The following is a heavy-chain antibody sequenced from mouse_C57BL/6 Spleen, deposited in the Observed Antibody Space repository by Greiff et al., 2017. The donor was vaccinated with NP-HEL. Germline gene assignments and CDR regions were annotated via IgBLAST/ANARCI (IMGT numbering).Heavy chain of an antibody. V-gene: IGHV14-1*01. D-gene: IGHD2-3*01. CDR2: IDPEDGDT. Sequence: VQLKESGAELVRPGASVKLSCTASGFNIKDYYMHWVKQRPEQGLEWIGRIDPEDGDTAYAPKFQGKATMTADTSSNTAYLQLSSLTSEDTAVYYYTTDGYYSYFHFDYWGQGTTLTVSS. CDR1: GFNIKDYY. CDR3: TTDGYYSYFHFDY. J-gene: IGHJ2*01.